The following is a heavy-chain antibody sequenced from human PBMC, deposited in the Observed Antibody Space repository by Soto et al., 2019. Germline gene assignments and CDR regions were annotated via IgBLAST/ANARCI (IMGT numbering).Heavy chain of an antibody. D-gene: IGHD6-25*01. Sequence: ASVKVSCKASGYTFTSYGISWVRQAPGQGLEWMGWVSAYNGNTNYAQKLQGRVTMTTDTSTSTAYMELRSLRSDDTAVYYCASAYSSASPHPLYYYFGMDVWGQGTTVTVSS. CDR3: ASAYSSASPHPLYYYFGMDV. J-gene: IGHJ6*02. CDR1: GYTFTSYG. CDR2: VSAYNGNT. V-gene: IGHV1-18*04.